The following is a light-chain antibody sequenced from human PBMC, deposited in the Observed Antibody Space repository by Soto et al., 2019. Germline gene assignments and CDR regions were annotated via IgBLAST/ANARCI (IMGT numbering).Light chain of an antibody. Sequence: QSVLTQPASVSGSPGQSITISCTGTSRDVGGYNYVSWYQQHPGKAPKLMIYEVSNRPSGVSNRFSGSKSGNTASLTISGLQAEDEADYYCSSYTSSSTHWVFGGGTKVTVL. V-gene: IGLV2-14*01. CDR2: EVS. CDR1: SRDVGGYNY. CDR3: SSYTSSSTHWV. J-gene: IGLJ3*02.